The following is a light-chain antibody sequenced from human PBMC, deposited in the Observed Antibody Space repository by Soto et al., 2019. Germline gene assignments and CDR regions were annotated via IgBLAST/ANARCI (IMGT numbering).Light chain of an antibody. J-gene: IGKJ3*01. Sequence: EILLTQSPATLSLSAGERATLSCRAGQTISNYLAWHQQKPGQAPRLLIYDASNRATDIPARSSGSGSGTDLTLTISSREPDDFAVDYCQHGGAFGPGTKVEIK. CDR2: DAS. CDR3: QHGGA. V-gene: IGKV3-11*01. CDR1: QTISNY.